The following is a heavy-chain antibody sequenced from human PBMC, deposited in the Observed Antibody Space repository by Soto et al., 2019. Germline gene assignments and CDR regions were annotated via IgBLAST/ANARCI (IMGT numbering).Heavy chain of an antibody. D-gene: IGHD1-1*01. V-gene: IGHV3-33*08. CDR3: AREFPGATGTTSVDY. CDR1: GFTFSSYA. Sequence: GGSKRVSCAASGFTFSSYARSWVRQDTGKGLEWVAVIWYNGSNKYYADSVKGRFTVSRDNSKNTLYLQMNSLRAEDTAVYYCAREFPGATGTTSVDYWGQGTLVTVSS. CDR2: IWYNGSNK. J-gene: IGHJ4*02.